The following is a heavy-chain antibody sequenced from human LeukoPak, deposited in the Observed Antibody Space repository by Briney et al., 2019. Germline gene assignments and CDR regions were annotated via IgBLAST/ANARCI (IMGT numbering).Heavy chain of an antibody. Sequence: SETLSPTCTVSGGSITSDYWSWIRQPPGKGLEWIGYIHYSGNTKYNPPLESRVTMSVDTSKNQFSLKVSSVTAADTAVYYCARGNAARRSAMAMYHFDYWGQGILVTVSS. D-gene: IGHD5-18*01. V-gene: IGHV4-59*08. CDR2: IHYSGNT. CDR1: GGSITSDY. J-gene: IGHJ4*02. CDR3: ARGNAARRSAMAMYHFDY.